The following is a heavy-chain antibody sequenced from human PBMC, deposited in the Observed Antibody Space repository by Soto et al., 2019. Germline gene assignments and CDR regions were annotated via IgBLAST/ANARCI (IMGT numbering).Heavy chain of an antibody. D-gene: IGHD6-6*01. CDR1: GFTFSSYG. CDR3: ARDSGYSSSSFSYYYMDV. CDR2: IWYDGSNK. J-gene: IGHJ6*03. Sequence: GGSLRLSCAASGFTFSSYGMHWVRQAPGKGLEWVAVIWYDGSNKYYADSVKGRFTISRDNSKKTLYLQMNSLRAEDTAVYYCARDSGYSSSSFSYYYMDVWGKGTTVTVSS. V-gene: IGHV3-33*01.